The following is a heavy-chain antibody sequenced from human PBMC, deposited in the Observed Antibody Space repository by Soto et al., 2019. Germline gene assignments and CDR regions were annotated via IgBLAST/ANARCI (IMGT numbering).Heavy chain of an antibody. J-gene: IGHJ4*02. Sequence: QVQLVQSGAEVKKPGASVKVSCKASGYTFTSYDINWVRQATGQGLEWMGWMNPNSGNTAYAQKFQGRVTMTKNTSISTAYMELSSLRSEDTAVYYCAREKSSGYYYDYWGQGTLVTVSS. CDR2: MNPNSGNT. V-gene: IGHV1-8*01. CDR3: AREKSSGYYYDY. D-gene: IGHD3-22*01. CDR1: GYTFTSYD.